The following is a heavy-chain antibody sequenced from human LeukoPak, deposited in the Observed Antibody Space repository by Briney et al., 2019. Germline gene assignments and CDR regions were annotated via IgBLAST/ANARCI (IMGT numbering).Heavy chain of an antibody. J-gene: IGHJ5*02. V-gene: IGHV4-59*08. CDR3: ARLAPWFDP. CDR2: IYYSGST. D-gene: IGHD5-12*01. CDR1: GGSISSYY. Sequence: SETLSLTCTVSGGSISSYYWSWIRQPPGKGLGWIGYIYYSGSTNYNPSLKSRVTISVDTSKNQFSLKLSSVTAADTAVYYCARLAPWFDPWGQGTLVTVSS.